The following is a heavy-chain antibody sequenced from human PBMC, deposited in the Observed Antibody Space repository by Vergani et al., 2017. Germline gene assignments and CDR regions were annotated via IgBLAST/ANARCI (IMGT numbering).Heavy chain of an antibody. V-gene: IGHV3-53*04. Sequence: EVQLLESGGGLVQPGGSLRLSCAASGFTFSSYAMSWVRQAPGKGLEWVSAIYSGGSTYYADSVKGRFTIPRHNSKNTLYLQMNSLRAEDTAVYYCARDNGYCSGGSCYPTYGMDVWGQGTTVTVSS. CDR2: IYSGGST. D-gene: IGHD2-15*01. CDR1: GFTFSSYA. CDR3: ARDNGYCSGGSCYPTYGMDV. J-gene: IGHJ6*02.